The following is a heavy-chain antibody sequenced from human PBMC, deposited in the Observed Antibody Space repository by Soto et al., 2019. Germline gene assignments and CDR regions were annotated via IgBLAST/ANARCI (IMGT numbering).Heavy chain of an antibody. CDR1: GYTFTNFG. CDR2: ISAYNGNT. V-gene: IGHV1-18*01. CDR3: ARGGTPIDY. D-gene: IGHD1-26*01. Sequence: QVQLVQSGAEVKKPGASVKVSCKTSGYTFTNFGLSWVRQAPGQGLEWMGWISAYNGNTNYAQNFQGRGTMTTDTSTRTAYMETRSLRSDDTAVLYWARGGTPIDYWGQGTLVTVSS. J-gene: IGHJ4*02.